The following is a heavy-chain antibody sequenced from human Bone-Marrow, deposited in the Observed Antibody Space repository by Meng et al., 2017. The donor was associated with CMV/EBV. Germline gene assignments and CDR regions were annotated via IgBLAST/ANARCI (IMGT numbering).Heavy chain of an antibody. CDR1: GFTFSSYA. Sequence: GGSLRLSCAAAGFTFSSYAMNCVRQFPGKGMECVSTISDSGGNTYYADSVKGRFTMFRHNAKNSLYLQMNSLRAEDTAVYYCARSFTMTVLFMGYWGQGTLVTVSS. J-gene: IGHJ4*02. V-gene: IGHV3-21*01. CDR2: ISDSGGNT. D-gene: IGHD3-22*01. CDR3: ARSFTMTVLFMGY.